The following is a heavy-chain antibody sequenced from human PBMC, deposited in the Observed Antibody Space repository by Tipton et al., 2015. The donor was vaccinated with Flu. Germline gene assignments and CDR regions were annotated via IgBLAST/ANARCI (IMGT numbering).Heavy chain of an antibody. CDR3: ARYGTYDGSRYFQH. V-gene: IGHV4-59*01. D-gene: IGHD1-26*01. Sequence: TLSLTCTVSGGSISSYYWSWIRQPPGKGLEWIGHIYYSGSTNYSPSLKSRVTISVDTFKNQFSLKLSSVTAADTAVYYCARYGTYDGSRYFQHWGQGTLGTVSS. J-gene: IGHJ1*01. CDR1: GGSISSYY. CDR2: IYYSGST.